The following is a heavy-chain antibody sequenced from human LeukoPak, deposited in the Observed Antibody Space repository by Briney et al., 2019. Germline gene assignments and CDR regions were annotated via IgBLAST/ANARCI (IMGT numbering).Heavy chain of an antibody. V-gene: IGHV1-46*01. CDR3: ARDVSGGNCLFDY. D-gene: IGHD2-15*01. J-gene: IGHJ4*02. Sequence: GASVKVSCKASGYTFTTYYFHWVRQAPGQGLEWMGIINPSGGSTSYAQKFQDRVTMTRDTSTSTLYMELTSLRSEDTAVYHCARDVSGGNCLFDYWGQGTLVTVSS. CDR1: GYTFTTYY. CDR2: INPSGGST.